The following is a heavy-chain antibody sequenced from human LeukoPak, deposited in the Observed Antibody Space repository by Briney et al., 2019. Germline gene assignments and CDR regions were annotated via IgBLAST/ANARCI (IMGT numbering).Heavy chain of an antibody. CDR3: ARDKPVTMVRGVILTNYYYYMDV. D-gene: IGHD3-10*01. CDR2: IKQDGSEK. V-gene: IGHV3-7*01. J-gene: IGHJ6*03. CDR1: RFTFGSSW. Sequence: GGSLRLSCAASRFTFGSSWMSWVRQAPGKGLEWVANIKQDGSEKYYVDSVKGRFTISRDNAKNSLYLQMNSLRAEDTAVYYCARDKPVTMVRGVILTNYYYYMDVWGKGTTVTISS.